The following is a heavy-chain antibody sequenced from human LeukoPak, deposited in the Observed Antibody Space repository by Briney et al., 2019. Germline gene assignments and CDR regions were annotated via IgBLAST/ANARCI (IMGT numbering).Heavy chain of an antibody. CDR2: IPYDASNK. Sequence: PGGSLRLSCAASGLTFTTYGMHWVRQAPGKGLEWVAFIPYDASNKYYADSVKGRFTISRDNSKNTLYLQMNSLRAEDTAVYYCAKWKNNNSGYDHWGQGTLVTVSS. V-gene: IGHV3-30*02. D-gene: IGHD5-12*01. CDR1: GLTFTTYG. CDR3: AKWKNNNSGYDH. J-gene: IGHJ5*02.